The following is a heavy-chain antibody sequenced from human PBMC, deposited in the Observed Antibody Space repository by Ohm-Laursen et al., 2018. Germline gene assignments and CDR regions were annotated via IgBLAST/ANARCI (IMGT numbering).Heavy chain of an antibody. V-gene: IGHV4-38-2*01. CDR2: IYHSGTT. Sequence: ETLSLTCDVSGYSISSYYWGWIRQPPGKGLEWIGSIYHSGTTYYNPSLKSRVTISVDTSKNQFSLKLSSVTAADTAVYYCARGFSGWWGRIDYWGQGILVTVSS. CDR3: ARGFSGWWGRIDY. CDR1: GYSISSYY. J-gene: IGHJ4*02. D-gene: IGHD6-19*01.